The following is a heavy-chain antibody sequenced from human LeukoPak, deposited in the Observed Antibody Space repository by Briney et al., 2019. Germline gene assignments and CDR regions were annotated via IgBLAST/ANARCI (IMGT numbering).Heavy chain of an antibody. V-gene: IGHV1-69*13. CDR2: IIPIFGTA. D-gene: IGHD6-13*01. CDR3: ARVPGRQQLVLHGGYYGMDV. CDR1: GGTFRSYA. Sequence: LVKVSCKASGGTFRSYAISWVRQAPGQGLECMGGIIPIFGTANYAQKFQGRVTITADESTSTAYMELSSLRSEDTAVYYCARVPGRQQLVLHGGYYGMDVWGQGTTVTVSS. J-gene: IGHJ6*02.